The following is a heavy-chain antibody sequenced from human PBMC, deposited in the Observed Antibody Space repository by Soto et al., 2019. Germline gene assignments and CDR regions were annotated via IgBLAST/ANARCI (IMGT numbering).Heavy chain of an antibody. CDR3: ARSRDGYSFYFYYGMDG. J-gene: IGHJ6*02. D-gene: IGHD4-4*01. Sequence: SGGSLRLSCAASGFTFASYDMHWVRQAPGKGLEWMALILHDGSAEYYADSVKGRFTISRDNSRSTLYLQMNSLRAEDTAVYYCARSRDGYSFYFYYGMDGWGQGTTVTLSS. CDR1: GFTFASYD. V-gene: IGHV3-30*03. CDR2: ILHDGSAE.